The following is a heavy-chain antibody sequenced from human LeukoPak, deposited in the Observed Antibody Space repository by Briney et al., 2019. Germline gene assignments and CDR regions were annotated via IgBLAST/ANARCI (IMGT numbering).Heavy chain of an antibody. J-gene: IGHJ4*02. V-gene: IGHV3-66*02. CDR2: IYSGGST. Sequence: GGSLRLSCAASGFTVSSNYMSWVRQAPGQGLEWVSVIYSGGSTYYADSVKCPFTLSRNNSKNTLYLQTNSLRAEDTAVYYCARDLTYGGQGTLVTVSS. CDR3: ARDLTY. CDR1: GFTVSSNY.